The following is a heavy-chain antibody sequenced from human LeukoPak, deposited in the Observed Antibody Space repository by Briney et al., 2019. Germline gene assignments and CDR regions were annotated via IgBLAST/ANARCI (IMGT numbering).Heavy chain of an antibody. Sequence: PSETLSLTCTVSGGSISSYYWSWIRQPAGKGLEWIGRIYTSGSTNYNPSLKSRVTMSVDTSKNQFSLKLSSVTAADTAVYYCARPQNGFWSGQGAFDIWGQGTMVTVSS. CDR2: IYTSGST. CDR3: ARPQNGFWSGQGAFDI. D-gene: IGHD3-3*01. V-gene: IGHV4-4*07. J-gene: IGHJ3*02. CDR1: GGSISSYY.